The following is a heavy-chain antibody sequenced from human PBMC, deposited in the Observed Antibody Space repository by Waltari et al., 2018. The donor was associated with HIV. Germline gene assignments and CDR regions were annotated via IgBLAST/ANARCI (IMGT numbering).Heavy chain of an antibody. CDR2: VSNCTGNT. D-gene: IGHD2-8*01. CDR1: GYSFSSYS. CDR3: VRDPNMAMLRDAFDL. J-gene: IGHJ3*01. V-gene: IGHV1-18*01. Sequence: QAQLLQSGGEVKKPGASVKVSCKASGYSFSSYSISWVRQTPGQGLEWMGWVSNCTGNTNYARKFQNRVTMTTDISTATAYMELRSLTSDDTAVYFCVRDPNMAMLRDAFDLWGQGTLVTVSS.